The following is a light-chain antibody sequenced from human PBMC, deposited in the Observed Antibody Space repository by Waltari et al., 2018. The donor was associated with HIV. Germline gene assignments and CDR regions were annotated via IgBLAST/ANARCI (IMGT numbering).Light chain of an antibody. J-gene: IGKJ1*01. CDR2: GAS. CDR1: QSVSNSY. CDR3: QQYGSSYWT. V-gene: IGKV3-20*01. Sequence: EIVLTQSPGTLSLSPGERATLSCRASQSVSNSYLAWYQQKPGQAPRLLIYGASTRATGIPDRFSGSGSGTDFTLTVSRLEPEDFAVYYCQQYGSSYWTFGQGTKVKSN.